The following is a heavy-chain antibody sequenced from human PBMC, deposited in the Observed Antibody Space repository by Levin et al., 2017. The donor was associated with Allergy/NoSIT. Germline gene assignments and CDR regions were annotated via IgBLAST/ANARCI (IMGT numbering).Heavy chain of an antibody. Sequence: KISCKASGGTFSSYGISWVRQAPGQGLEWMGGIIPIFGATNHAQKFQGRLTITADESTSTAHMELSSLRSEDTAVYYCARVPPVEETYYYYGMDVWGQGTTITVSS. CDR2: IIPIFGAT. CDR1: GGTFSSYG. D-gene: IGHD3-3*01. V-gene: IGHV1-69*01. CDR3: ARVPPVEETYYYYGMDV. J-gene: IGHJ6*02.